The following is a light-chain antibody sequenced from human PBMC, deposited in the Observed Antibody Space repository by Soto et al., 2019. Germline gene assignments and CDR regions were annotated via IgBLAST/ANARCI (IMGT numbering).Light chain of an antibody. CDR3: QEYGSSPVT. CDR1: QSVDSNY. CDR2: GAS. Sequence: VLRQSPGTLSLSPGEGATLSCRASQSVDSNYLAWYQQKPGQAPRLLIYGASSRATGIPDRISGSGSGTDFTLTISRLEPEDFAVFYCQEYGSSPVTFGQGTRLEIK. J-gene: IGKJ5*01. V-gene: IGKV3-20*01.